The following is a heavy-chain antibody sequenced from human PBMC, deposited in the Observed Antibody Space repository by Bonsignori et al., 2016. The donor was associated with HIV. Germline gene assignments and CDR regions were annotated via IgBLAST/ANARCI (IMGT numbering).Heavy chain of an antibody. CDR3: AREDDIGWYYGMHV. J-gene: IGHJ6*02. V-gene: IGHV4-61*02. CDR1: GGSISSGSYY. Sequence: QVQLQESGPGLVKPSQTLSLTCIVSGGSISSGSYYWSWIRQPAGKGLEWIGRIYTHGSTTYNPSLKSRVTISIDTSKNHFSLRLSSVTAADTAVYYCAREDDIGWYYGMHVWGQGP. CDR2: IYTHGST. D-gene: IGHD2-15*01.